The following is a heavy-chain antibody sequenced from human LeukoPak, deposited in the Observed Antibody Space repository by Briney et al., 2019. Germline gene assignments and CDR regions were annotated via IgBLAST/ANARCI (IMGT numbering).Heavy chain of an antibody. V-gene: IGHV3-66*01. CDR1: GFTFSSYA. Sequence: PGGSLRLSCAASGFTFSSYAMSWVRQAPGKGLEWVSVIYSGGSTYYADSVKGRFTISRDNSKNTLYLQMNSLRAEDTAVYYCARDQGYYGSVAGMDVWGQGTTVTVSS. CDR3: ARDQGYYGSVAGMDV. J-gene: IGHJ6*02. D-gene: IGHD3-10*01. CDR2: IYSGGST.